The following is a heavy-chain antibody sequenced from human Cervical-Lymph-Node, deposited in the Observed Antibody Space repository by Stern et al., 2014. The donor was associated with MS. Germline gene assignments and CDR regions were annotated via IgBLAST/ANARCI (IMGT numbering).Heavy chain of an antibody. Sequence: VQLVESGAEVKKPGSSVKVSCTASGGSFSYYAINWVRQAPGQGPEWMGGIIPSVGTATGAQKFQGRVTITADESTRTAYMELSSLRSEDTAVYYCARDRRHYDTSGGYYFDSWGQGTLVTVSS. CDR1: GGSFSYYA. D-gene: IGHD3-22*01. CDR3: ARDRRHYDTSGGYYFDS. CDR2: IIPSVGTA. J-gene: IGHJ4*02. V-gene: IGHV1-69*01.